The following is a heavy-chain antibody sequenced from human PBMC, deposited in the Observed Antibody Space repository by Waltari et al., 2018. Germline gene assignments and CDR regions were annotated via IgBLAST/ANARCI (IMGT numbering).Heavy chain of an antibody. D-gene: IGHD6-19*01. CDR2: IYYSGTT. CDR1: GGPITSSSYY. CDR3: ARRQWLALFDY. V-gene: IGHV4-39*01. Sequence: QVQLQESGPGLVRPSETLSLTCTVSGGPITSSSYYWGWIRQSPGKGLEWIGTIYYSGTTYCNPSLESRVTLSVDTSKNQFSLKLKSVTAADTALYFCARRQWLALFDYWGQGSLVTVSS. J-gene: IGHJ4*02.